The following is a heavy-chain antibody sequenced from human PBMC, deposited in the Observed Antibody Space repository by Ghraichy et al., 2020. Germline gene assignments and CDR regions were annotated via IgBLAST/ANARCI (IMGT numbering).Heavy chain of an antibody. CDR2: IYYSGST. CDR1: GGSISSYY. J-gene: IGHJ4*02. CDR3: ARDSDYDSSGYYYSYFDY. V-gene: IGHV4-59*01. D-gene: IGHD3-22*01. Sequence: SETLSLTCTVSGGSISSYYWSWIRQPPGKGLEWIGYIYYSGSTNYNPSLKSRVTISVDTSKNQFSLKLSSVTAADTAVYYCARDSDYDSSGYYYSYFDYWGQGTLVTVSS.